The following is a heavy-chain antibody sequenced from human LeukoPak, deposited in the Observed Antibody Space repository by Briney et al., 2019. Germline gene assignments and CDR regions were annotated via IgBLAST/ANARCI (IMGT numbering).Heavy chain of an antibody. CDR3: TTVYCTNGVCYTSDY. V-gene: IGHV3-15*01. CDR1: GFTFSNAW. CDR2: IKSKTDGGTT. Sequence: GGSLRLSCAASGFTFSNAWMSWVRQAPGKGLEWVGRIKSKTDGGTTDYAAPVKGRFTISRDDSKNTLHLQMNSLKTEDTAVYYCTTVYCTNGVCYTSDYWGQGTLVTVSS. J-gene: IGHJ4*02. D-gene: IGHD2-8*01.